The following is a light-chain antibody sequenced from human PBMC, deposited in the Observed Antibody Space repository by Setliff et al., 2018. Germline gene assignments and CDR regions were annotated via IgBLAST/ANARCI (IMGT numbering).Light chain of an antibody. Sequence: QSALTQPASVSGSPGQSITISCTGTSSDVGGYNYVSWYQQHPGKAPKLMIYDVSNRPSGVSNRFSGSKSGNTASLTISGLQAEGEADYYCSSYTGTYVFGSGTKVTVL. CDR1: SSDVGGYNY. CDR3: SSYTGTYV. V-gene: IGLV2-14*03. J-gene: IGLJ1*01. CDR2: DVS.